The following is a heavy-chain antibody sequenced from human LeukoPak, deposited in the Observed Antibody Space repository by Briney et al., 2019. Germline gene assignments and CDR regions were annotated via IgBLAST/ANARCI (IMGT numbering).Heavy chain of an antibody. CDR2: IKSKTDGETT. CDR1: GFTFSNAW. J-gene: IGHJ4*02. V-gene: IGHV3-15*01. D-gene: IGHD2-2*01. Sequence: GRSLRLSCAASGFTFSNAWMSWVRQAPGKGLEWVGRIKSKTDGETTDYAAPVKGRFTISRDDSKNTLYLQMNSLKTEDTAVYYCTTDSPRFESIVIIPAAMDYWGQGTLVTVSS. CDR3: TTDSPRFESIVIIPAAMDY.